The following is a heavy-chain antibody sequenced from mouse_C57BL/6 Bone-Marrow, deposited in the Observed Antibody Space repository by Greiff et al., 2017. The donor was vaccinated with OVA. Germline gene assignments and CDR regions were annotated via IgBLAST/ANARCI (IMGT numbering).Heavy chain of an antibody. CDR2: IHPSDSDT. CDR1: GYTFTSYW. V-gene: IGHV1-74*01. J-gene: IGHJ4*01. D-gene: IGHD2-4*01. CDR3: AIGAIYYDYDDAMDY. Sequence: QVQLQQPGAELVKPGASVTVSCKASGYTFTSYWMHWVQQRPGQGLEWIGRIHPSDSDTNYNPKFKGKATLTVDKSSSTAYMQLSSLTSEDSAVYYWAIGAIYYDYDDAMDYWGQGTSVTVSS.